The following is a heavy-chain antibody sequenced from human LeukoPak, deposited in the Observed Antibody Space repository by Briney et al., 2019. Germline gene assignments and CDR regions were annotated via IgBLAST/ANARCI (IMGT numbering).Heavy chain of an antibody. Sequence: PGGSLRLSCAASGFTFSNAWMSWVRQAPSKGLEWVAVISYDGSDKYYGDSVKGRFTISRDNSKNTLYLQMNNLRTEDTAVYYCANGGYYYFDSWGQGTLVTVSS. V-gene: IGHV3-30*18. CDR2: ISYDGSDK. J-gene: IGHJ4*02. CDR1: GFTFSNAW. D-gene: IGHD1-26*01. CDR3: ANGGYYYFDS.